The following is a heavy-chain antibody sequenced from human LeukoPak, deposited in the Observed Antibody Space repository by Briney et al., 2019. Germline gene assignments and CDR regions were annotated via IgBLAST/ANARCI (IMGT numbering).Heavy chain of an antibody. J-gene: IGHJ6*03. CDR1: GYTFTGYY. D-gene: IGHD3-10*01. CDR3: ARTAGDLPPYYYYYYYMDV. CDR2: INPNSGGT. Sequence: GASVKVSCKASGYTFTGYYMHWVRQAPGQGLEWMGWINPNSGGTNYAQKLQGRVTMTRDTSISTAYMGLSRLRSDDTAVYYCARTAGDLPPYYYYYYYMDVWGKGTTVTVSS. V-gene: IGHV1-2*02.